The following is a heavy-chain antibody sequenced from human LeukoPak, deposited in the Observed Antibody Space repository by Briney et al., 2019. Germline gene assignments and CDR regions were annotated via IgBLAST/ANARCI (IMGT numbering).Heavy chain of an antibody. CDR2: LSYDGSNK. V-gene: IGHV3-30*03. D-gene: IGHD1-26*01. Sequence: GGSLRLSCAASGFTFSSYGMHWVRQAPGKGLEWVALLSYDGSNKYCSDSVKGRFTISRDNSKNTLYLQMNSLRAEDTAVYYCTREVVGASDYWGQGTLVTVSS. J-gene: IGHJ4*02. CDR3: TREVVGASDY. CDR1: GFTFSSYG.